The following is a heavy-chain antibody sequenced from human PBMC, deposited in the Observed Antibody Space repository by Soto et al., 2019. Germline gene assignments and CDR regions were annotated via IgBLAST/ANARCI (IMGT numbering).Heavy chain of an antibody. CDR2: ISSSGSTI. CDR1: KFTFSNYI. Sequence: GGSLRLSCAASKFTFSNYIMNWVLQAPGKGLEWVSYISSSGSTIYYADSVKGRFTISRDNAENSLYLQMNSLRDEDTAVYYCARGGFGEQTYYYYGMDVWGQGTTVTVSS. CDR3: ARGGFGEQTYYYYGMDV. V-gene: IGHV3-48*02. D-gene: IGHD3-10*01. J-gene: IGHJ6*02.